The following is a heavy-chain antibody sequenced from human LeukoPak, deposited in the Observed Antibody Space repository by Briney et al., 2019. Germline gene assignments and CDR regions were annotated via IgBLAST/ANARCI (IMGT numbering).Heavy chain of an antibody. Sequence: PGGSLRLSCAASGFTFSSSAMSWVRQAPGKGLEWVSGISGSDGSTYYADSVKGRFTISRDNSKNTLYLQMNSLRAEDTAVYYCARAGNTRFDYWGQGTLVTVSS. CDR2: ISGSDGST. CDR1: GFTFSSSA. V-gene: IGHV3-23*01. D-gene: IGHD2/OR15-2a*01. CDR3: ARAGNTRFDY. J-gene: IGHJ4*02.